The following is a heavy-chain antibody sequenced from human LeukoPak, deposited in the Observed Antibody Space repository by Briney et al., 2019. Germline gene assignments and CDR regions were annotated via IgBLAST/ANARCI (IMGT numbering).Heavy chain of an antibody. CDR3: ARDSRGSSWFFDY. D-gene: IGHD6-13*01. CDR2: ISSGGRTF. V-gene: IGHV3-48*03. J-gene: IGHJ4*02. Sequence: GGSLRLSCAASGFTFSSYEMNWVRQAPGKGLEWVSYISSGGRTFYYADSVEGRFTISRDNGKNSLYLQINSLRAEDTAVCYCARDSRGSSWFFDYWGQGALVTVSS. CDR1: GFTFSSYE.